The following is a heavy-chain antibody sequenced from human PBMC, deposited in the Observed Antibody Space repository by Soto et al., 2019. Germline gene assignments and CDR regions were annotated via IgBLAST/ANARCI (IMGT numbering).Heavy chain of an antibody. CDR1: GYTFTSYY. Sequence: QVQLVQSGAEVKKPGASVKVSCKASGYTFTSYYMHWVRQAPGQGPEWMGIINPSGSTSYAQKFQGRVTMTRDTSTSTVYMELSSLRSEDTAVYYCARVYCSGGSCYSIDYWGQGTLVTVSS. V-gene: IGHV1-46*03. D-gene: IGHD2-15*01. J-gene: IGHJ4*02. CDR2: INPSGST. CDR3: ARVYCSGGSCYSIDY.